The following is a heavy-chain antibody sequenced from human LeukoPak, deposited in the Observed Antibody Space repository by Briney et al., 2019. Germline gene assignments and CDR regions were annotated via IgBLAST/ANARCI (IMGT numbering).Heavy chain of an antibody. J-gene: IGHJ3*02. CDR3: AREGRHLGAFDI. V-gene: IGHV3-7*01. CDR1: GFTFSTYW. D-gene: IGHD6-6*01. Sequence: PGGSLRLSCAASGFTFSTYWMAWVRQAPGKGLEWVANIKPDGSEGYYVDSVKSRFTISRDNAKNSLYLQINSLSAEDTAVYYCAREGRHLGAFDIWGQGTMVTVSS. CDR2: IKPDGSEG.